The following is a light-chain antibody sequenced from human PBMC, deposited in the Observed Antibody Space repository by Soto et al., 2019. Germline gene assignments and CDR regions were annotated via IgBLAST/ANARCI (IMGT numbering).Light chain of an antibody. CDR2: EVN. J-gene: IGLJ1*01. CDR1: SSDVGGNDY. Sequence: QSVLTQPASVSGSPGQSVTISCTGASSDVGGNDYVSWYQQHPGKAPKLILYEVNNRPSGVSNHFSGSKSGNTASLIISGLQADDEADYYCSSYSATRTLVFGSGTKLTVL. V-gene: IGLV2-14*01. CDR3: SSYSATRTLV.